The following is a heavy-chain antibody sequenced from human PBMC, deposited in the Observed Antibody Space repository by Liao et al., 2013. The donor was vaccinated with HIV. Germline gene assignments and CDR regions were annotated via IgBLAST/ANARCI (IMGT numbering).Heavy chain of an antibody. CDR1: GGSISSGSYY. V-gene: IGHV4-61*02. J-gene: IGHJ3*02. Sequence: QVLLQESGPGLVAPSQTLSLTCTVSGGSISSGSYYWTWIRQPAGKGLEWIGRIYTSGSTNYNPSLKSRVTISIDTSKNQFSLKLSSVTAADSAVYYCARVGSYGSGSPRDDAFDIWGQGTMVTVSS. CDR3: ARVGSYGSGSPRDDAFDI. D-gene: IGHD3-10*01. CDR2: IYTSGST.